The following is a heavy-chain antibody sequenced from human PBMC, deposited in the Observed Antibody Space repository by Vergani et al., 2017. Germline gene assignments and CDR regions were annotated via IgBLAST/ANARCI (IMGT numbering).Heavy chain of an antibody. CDR3: ARDLGP. J-gene: IGHJ5*02. CDR1: GFTFSSYA. CDR2: ISYDGSNK. V-gene: IGHV3-30-3*01. Sequence: QVQLVESGGGVVQPGRSLRLSCAASGFTFSSYAMHWVRQAPGKGLEWVAVISYDGSNKYYADSVKGRFTISRDNSKNTLYLQMNSLRAEDTALYYCARDLGPWGQGTLVTVSS. D-gene: IGHD3-16*01.